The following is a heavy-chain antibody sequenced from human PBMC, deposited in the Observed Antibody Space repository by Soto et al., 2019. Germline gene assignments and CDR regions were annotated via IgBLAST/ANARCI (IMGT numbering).Heavy chain of an antibody. V-gene: IGHV1-8*01. D-gene: IGHD4-17*01. CDR1: GYTFTSYD. Sequence: QVQLVQSGAEVKKPGASVKVSCKASGYTFTSYDINWVRQATGQGLEYLGWMNPNSGNTAYVQKFQGRVTMTWDTSITTAYRELSSLRSENTAVYFCARGIKHGAYSRWFDPWGQGTLVTVSS. CDR2: MNPNSGNT. CDR3: ARGIKHGAYSRWFDP. J-gene: IGHJ5*02.